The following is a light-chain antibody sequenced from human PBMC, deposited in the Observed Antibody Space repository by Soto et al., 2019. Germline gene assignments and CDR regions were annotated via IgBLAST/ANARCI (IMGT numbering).Light chain of an antibody. J-gene: IGKJ4*01. CDR2: AAS. Sequence: DILLTQSPSTLSAPVGDRVTISCRASQSISSYLNWYQQKPGKAPKLLIYAASSLQSGVPSRFSGSGSGTDFTLTISSLQPEDFATYYCQQSYSTLTFGGGTKVDIK. CDR3: QQSYSTLT. V-gene: IGKV1-39*01. CDR1: QSISSY.